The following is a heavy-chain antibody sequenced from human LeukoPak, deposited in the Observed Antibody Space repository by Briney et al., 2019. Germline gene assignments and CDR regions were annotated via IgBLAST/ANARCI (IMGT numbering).Heavy chain of an antibody. J-gene: IGHJ4*02. CDR3: ARKTGSYYYFDS. CDR1: GFTFSSYW. D-gene: IGHD1-26*01. V-gene: IGHV3-74*01. Sequence: GGSLRLSCAASGFTFSSYWMHWVRQAPGKGLVWVSRINSDGSSTSYADSVKGRFTISRDNAKNTLYRQMNSLRAEDTAVYYCARKTGSYYYFDSWGQGTLVTVSS. CDR2: INSDGSST.